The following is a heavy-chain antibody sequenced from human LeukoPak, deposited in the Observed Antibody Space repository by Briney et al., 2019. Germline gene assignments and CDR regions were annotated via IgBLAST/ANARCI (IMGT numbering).Heavy chain of an antibody. J-gene: IGHJ4*02. CDR3: ARHGSYGYWY. D-gene: IGHD5-18*01. Sequence: SETLSLTCAVYGGSFSGYYWSWIRQPPGKGLEWIGEINHSGSTNYNPSLKSRVTISVDTSKNQFSLKLSSVTAADTAVYYCARHGSYGYWYWGQGTLVTVSS. V-gene: IGHV4-34*01. CDR2: INHSGST. CDR1: GGSFSGYY.